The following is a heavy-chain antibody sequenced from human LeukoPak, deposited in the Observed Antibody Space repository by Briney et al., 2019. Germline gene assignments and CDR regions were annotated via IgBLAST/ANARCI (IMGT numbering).Heavy chain of an antibody. CDR2: INPNSGNT. Sequence: GASVKVSCKASGYTFTSYDINWVRQATGQGLEWMGWINPNSGNTGYAQKFQGRVTMTRNTSISTAYMELSSLRSEDTAVYYCARVREQWLGDFDYWGQGTLVTVSS. D-gene: IGHD6-19*01. V-gene: IGHV1-8*01. CDR1: GYTFTSYD. CDR3: ARVREQWLGDFDY. J-gene: IGHJ4*02.